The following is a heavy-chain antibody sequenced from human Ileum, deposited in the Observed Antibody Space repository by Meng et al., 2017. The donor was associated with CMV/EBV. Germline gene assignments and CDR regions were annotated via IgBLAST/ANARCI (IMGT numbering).Heavy chain of an antibody. J-gene: IGHJ5*02. CDR3: ARGHTGAYFGGGISPSGRGWFDP. V-gene: IGHV1-18*01. Sequence: ITWVRQAPRQGLEWMGWISVYRGETMSAERLQGRVTMTTDRSATTANMELGGLRRDATAVYFCARGHTGAYFGGGISPSGRGWFDPWGQGTLVTVSS. D-gene: IGHD2-21*01. CDR2: ISVYRGET.